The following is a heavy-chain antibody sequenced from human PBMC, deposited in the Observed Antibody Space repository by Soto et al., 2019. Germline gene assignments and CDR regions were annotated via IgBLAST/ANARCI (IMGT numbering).Heavy chain of an antibody. Sequence: ASVKVSCKASGYTFSNYDINWVRQAPGQGLVWMGWMNPNSGDADSAQKFQGRMTMSRVTSTTTFFLELSSLRSEDTAVYFCARGRGGYCSNGASYRFFDLWGQGTLVTVSS. CDR3: ARGRGGYCSNGASYRFFDL. J-gene: IGHJ5*02. V-gene: IGHV1-8*01. CDR1: GYTFSNYD. D-gene: IGHD2-8*01. CDR2: MNPNSGDA.